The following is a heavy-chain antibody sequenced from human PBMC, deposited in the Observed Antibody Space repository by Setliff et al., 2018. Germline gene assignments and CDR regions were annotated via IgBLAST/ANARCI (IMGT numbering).Heavy chain of an antibody. D-gene: IGHD3-3*01. CDR3: ARMSGFLYMDV. Sequence: PSETLSLTCGASGGTFSDYFWTWIRQSPGKGLEWVGEINHSGSSNYNPSLKGRATLSIDASKKQFSLKLTSVTAADTAVYYCARMSGFLYMDVWGKGTTVTVSS. V-gene: IGHV4-34*01. CDR1: GGTFSDYF. CDR2: INHSGSS. J-gene: IGHJ6*03.